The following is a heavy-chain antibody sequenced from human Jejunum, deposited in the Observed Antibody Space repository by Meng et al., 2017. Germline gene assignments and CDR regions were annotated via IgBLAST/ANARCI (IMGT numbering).Heavy chain of an antibody. D-gene: IGHD2-15*01. Sequence: VHLRGSGPGLVNPSGTLSPTCAVDGGSISSSSWWSWVRQPPGKGLEWIGEISLSGSPSYNPSLRTRVTISIDTSRNQFSLSLSSVTAADTAVYYCARHGAAPYFDDWGQGSLVTVSS. CDR3: ARHGAAPYFDD. CDR1: GGSISSSSW. V-gene: IGHV4-4*02. CDR2: ISLSGSP. J-gene: IGHJ4*02.